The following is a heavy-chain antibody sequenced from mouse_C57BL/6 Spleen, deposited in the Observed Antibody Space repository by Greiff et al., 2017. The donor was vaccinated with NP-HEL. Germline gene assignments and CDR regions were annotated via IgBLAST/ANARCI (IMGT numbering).Heavy chain of an antibody. CDR3: ARDDSSGYVY. D-gene: IGHD3-2*02. Sequence: EVQLQESGPGLVKPSQSLSLTCSVTGYSITSGYYWNWIRQFPGNKLEWMGYISYDGSNNYNPSLKNRISITRDTSKNQFFLKLNSVTTEDTATYYCARDDSSGYVYWGKGTTLTVAS. V-gene: IGHV3-6*01. J-gene: IGHJ2*01. CDR2: ISYDGSN. CDR1: GYSITSGYY.